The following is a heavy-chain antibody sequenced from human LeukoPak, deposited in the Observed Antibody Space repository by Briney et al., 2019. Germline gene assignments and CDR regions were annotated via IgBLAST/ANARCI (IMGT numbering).Heavy chain of an antibody. CDR2: ISSNSTYT. V-gene: IGHV3-23*01. J-gene: IGHJ4*02. Sequence: GGSLRLSCAVSGFSFSTYAMTWVRQPPGKGLEWVSSISSNSTYTYYAVSVQGRFTVSRDNSKNMLFLQMNSLGVGDTAIYYCAKVSSRIRPDYWGQGTLVTVSS. D-gene: IGHD6-6*01. CDR1: GFSFSTYA. CDR3: AKVSSRIRPDY.